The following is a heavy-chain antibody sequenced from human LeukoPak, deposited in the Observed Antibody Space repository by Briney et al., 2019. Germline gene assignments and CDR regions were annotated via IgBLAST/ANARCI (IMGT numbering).Heavy chain of an antibody. CDR2: INPNGGST. V-gene: IGHV1-46*01. D-gene: IGHD1-26*01. CDR1: GYTFTRYY. CDR3: ARDYLGVGATGHFDY. J-gene: IGHJ4*02. Sequence: ASVKVSCKASGYTFTRYYMHWVRQAPGQGLEWMGIINPNGGSTTYAQKFQGRVTMARDTSTNTIYMELSSLRSEDTATYYCARDYLGVGATGHFDYWGQGTPVTVAS.